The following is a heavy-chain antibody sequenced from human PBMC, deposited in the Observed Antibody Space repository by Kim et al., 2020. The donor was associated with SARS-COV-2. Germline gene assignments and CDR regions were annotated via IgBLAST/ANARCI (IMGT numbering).Heavy chain of an antibody. Sequence: GGSLRLSCAASGFTFSSYGMHWVRQAPGKGLEWVAVISYDGSNKYYADSVKGRFTISRDNSKNTLYLQMNSLRAEDTAVYYCARGLELDPWGQGTLVTVSS. V-gene: IGHV3-33*05. CDR2: ISYDGSNK. J-gene: IGHJ5*02. D-gene: IGHD3-16*01. CDR1: GFTFSSYG. CDR3: ARGLELDP.